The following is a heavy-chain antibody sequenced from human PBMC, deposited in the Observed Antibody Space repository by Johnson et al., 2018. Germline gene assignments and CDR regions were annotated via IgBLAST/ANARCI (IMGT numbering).Heavy chain of an antibody. V-gene: IGHV4-59*01. Sequence: QVQLQESGPGLVKPSESLSLTCTVSGGSITDAYWIWIRQPPGKGLEWIGYISYSGNTKYNPSLDSRVTRSVDTSKTQFSLRLGPLTAADTAIYYCAKAVGSGYDDMDVWGKGTTVTVSS. CDR1: GGSITDAY. CDR3: AKAVGSGYDDMDV. J-gene: IGHJ6*03. D-gene: IGHD1-26*01. CDR2: ISYSGNT.